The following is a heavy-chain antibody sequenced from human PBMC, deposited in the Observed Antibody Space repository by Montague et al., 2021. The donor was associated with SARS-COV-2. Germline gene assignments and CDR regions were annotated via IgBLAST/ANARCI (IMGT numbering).Heavy chain of an antibody. CDR1: GGSISGSLYY. V-gene: IGHV4-31*03. J-gene: IGHJ6*02. CDR3: ARETSSWNYGMDV. CDR2: IYHTGST. Sequence: TLSLTCSVSGGSISGSLYYWGWIRQHPGKGLEWIGYIYHTGSTDYDPSLKSRLTISLDASKRDFSLHLSSVTAADTAVYYCARETSSWNYGMDVWGQGTTVTVSS. D-gene: IGHD6-13*01.